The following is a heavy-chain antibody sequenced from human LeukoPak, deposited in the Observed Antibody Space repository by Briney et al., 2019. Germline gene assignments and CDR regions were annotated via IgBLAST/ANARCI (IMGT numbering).Heavy chain of an antibody. CDR3: AKQDIVVVVAALDY. CDR2: ISGSGGST. Sequence: GGSLRLSCTASGFTFSSYAMSWVRQAPGKGLEWVSAISGSGGSTYYADSVKGRFTIPRDNSKNTLYLQMNSLRAEDTAVYYCAKQDIVVVVAALDYWGQGTLVTVSS. D-gene: IGHD2-15*01. CDR1: GFTFSSYA. J-gene: IGHJ4*02. V-gene: IGHV3-23*01.